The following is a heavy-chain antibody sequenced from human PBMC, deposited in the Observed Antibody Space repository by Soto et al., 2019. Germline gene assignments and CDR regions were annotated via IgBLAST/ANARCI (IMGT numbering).Heavy chain of an antibody. D-gene: IGHD3-3*01. CDR1: GGSISSGGYY. J-gene: IGHJ3*02. Sequence: QVQLQESGPGLVKPSQTLSLTCTVSGGSISSGGYYWSWIRQHPGKGLEWIGYIYYSGSTYYNPTLRSRVTISVDTSKHQSSLKLSSVTAADTAVYYCARDKPPTMGYDFWSGLGAFDIWGQGTMVTVSS. CDR2: IYYSGST. CDR3: ARDKPPTMGYDFWSGLGAFDI. V-gene: IGHV4-31*03.